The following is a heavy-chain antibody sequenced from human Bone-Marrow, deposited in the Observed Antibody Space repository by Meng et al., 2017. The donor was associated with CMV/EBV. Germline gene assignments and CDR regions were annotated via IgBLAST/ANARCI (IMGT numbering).Heavy chain of an antibody. CDR1: GWSTSGYQ. D-gene: IGHD3-3*01. J-gene: IGHJ5*02. V-gene: IGHV4-34*01. CDR3: AGCYDLWVGSWFDP. Sequence: SETLSLTCDISGWSTSGYQWSWIRQAPGKGLEWIGQISHHGNTDYNPSLKSRVTISIDTSKNQFFLSLNSVTAADTAVYYCAGCYDLWVGSWFDPWGQGTLVTVSS. CDR2: ISHHGNT.